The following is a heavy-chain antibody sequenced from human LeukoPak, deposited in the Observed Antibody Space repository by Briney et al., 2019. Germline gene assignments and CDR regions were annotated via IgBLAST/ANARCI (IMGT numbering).Heavy chain of an antibody. CDR3: VREPHYSSSWYRPESYWYFDL. CDR1: GFTFSSYG. D-gene: IGHD6-13*01. CDR2: ISYDGSSK. Sequence: GGSLRLSCAASGFTFSSYGMHWVRQAPGKGLEWVAVISYDGSSKYYTDSVKGRFTISRDNSRNTLYLQMNSLRAEDTAVYFCVREPHYSSSWYRPESYWYFDLWGRGTLVTVSS. J-gene: IGHJ2*01. V-gene: IGHV3-30*03.